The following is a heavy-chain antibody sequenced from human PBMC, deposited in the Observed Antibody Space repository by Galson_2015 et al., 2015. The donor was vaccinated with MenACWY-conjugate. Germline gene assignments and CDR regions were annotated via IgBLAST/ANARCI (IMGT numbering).Heavy chain of an antibody. CDR3: AKDLRLWFS. V-gene: IGHV3-23*01. CDR2: ISGSGGST. J-gene: IGHJ4*02. CDR1: GFTFSTYA. Sequence: SLRLSCAASGFTFSTYAMTWVRQAPGKGLEWVSTISGSGGSTYYADSVKGRFTISRDNSKNTLYLQMNSLRAEDTAVYYCAKDLRLWFSWGQGTLVTGSS. D-gene: IGHD3-10*01.